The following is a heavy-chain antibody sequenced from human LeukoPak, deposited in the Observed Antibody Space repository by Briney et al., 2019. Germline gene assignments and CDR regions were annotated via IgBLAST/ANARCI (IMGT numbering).Heavy chain of an antibody. V-gene: IGHV3-23*01. J-gene: IGHJ4*02. D-gene: IGHD1-1*01. CDR1: GFTISSYA. CDR3: AKDYLAQLAYFDY. CDR2: ISGSGGST. Sequence: GGSLTHTCVASGFTISSYAMSWVRQAPGKGLEWVSAISGSGGSTYYADSVKGRFTISRDNSKNTLYLQMNSLRAEDTAVYYCAKDYLAQLAYFDYGGQGTHVPGSS.